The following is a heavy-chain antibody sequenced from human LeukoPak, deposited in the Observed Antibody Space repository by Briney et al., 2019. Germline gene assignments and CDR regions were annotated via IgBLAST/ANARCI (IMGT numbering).Heavy chain of an antibody. CDR2: TYYRSKWHN. J-gene: IGHJ4*02. V-gene: IGHV6-1*01. D-gene: IGHD3-10*01. CDR3: VRSRGDLDY. Sequence: WLGRTYYRSKWHNDYAPSVKSRITINPDTSKNQFSLQVNSMTPEDTAVYYCVRSRGDLDYWGQGTLVTVSS.